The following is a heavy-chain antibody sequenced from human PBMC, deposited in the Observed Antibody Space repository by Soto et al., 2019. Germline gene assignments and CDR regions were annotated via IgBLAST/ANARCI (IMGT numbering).Heavy chain of an antibody. D-gene: IGHD2-2*01. Sequence: QVQLVQSGAEVQKPGSSVKVSCKASGGTFSSYAISWVRQAPGQGLEWMGGIIPISGTANYAQKFQGRVTTTADASTSTAYMELSSLRSEDTAVYYCARSQGSSTSLEIYYYYYYGMDGWGQGTTVTVSS. CDR3: ARSQGSSTSLEIYYYYYYGMDG. J-gene: IGHJ6*02. CDR1: GGTFSSYA. CDR2: IIPISGTA. V-gene: IGHV1-69*01.